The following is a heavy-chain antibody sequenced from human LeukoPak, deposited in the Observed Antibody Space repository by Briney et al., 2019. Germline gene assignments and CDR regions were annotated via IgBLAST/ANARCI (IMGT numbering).Heavy chain of an antibody. CDR3: ARDVEDTIAAANWFDP. CDR2: IYTSGST. CDR1: GGSISSGNYY. D-gene: IGHD6-13*01. J-gene: IGHJ5*02. Sequence: SQTLSLTCTVSGGSISSGNYYWTWIRQPAGKGLEWIGRIYTSGSTNYNPSLKSRVTMSVDTSKNQFSLKLSSVTAADTAVYYCARDVEDTIAAANWFDPWGQGTLVTVSS. V-gene: IGHV4-61*02.